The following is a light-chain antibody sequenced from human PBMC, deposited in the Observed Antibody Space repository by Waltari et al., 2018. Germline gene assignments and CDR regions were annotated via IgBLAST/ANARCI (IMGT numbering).Light chain of an antibody. CDR3: CSYAGSSTWV. V-gene: IGLV2-23*02. J-gene: IGLJ3*02. Sequence: QSALTQPASVSGSPGQSITISCTDVGSYNVFSWYQPYPGKAPTPMIYEVTKRPPGVSTRFSGSKSGNTASLTISGLQGEDEADYYCCSYAGSSTWVFGGGTKVTVL. CDR2: EVT. CDR1: VGSYNV.